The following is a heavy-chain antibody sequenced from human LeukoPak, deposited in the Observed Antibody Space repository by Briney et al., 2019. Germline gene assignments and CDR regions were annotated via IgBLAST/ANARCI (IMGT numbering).Heavy chain of an antibody. CDR3: AKVGRYYYGSGSYYTLHYFDY. D-gene: IGHD3-10*01. Sequence: ASVKVSCKASGYTFTGYYMHWVRRAPGQGLEWMGWISAYNGNTNYAQKLQGRVTMTTDTSTSTAYMELRSLRSDDTAVYYCAKVGRYYYGSGSYYTLHYFDYWGQGTLVTVSS. J-gene: IGHJ4*02. V-gene: IGHV1-18*04. CDR1: GYTFTGYY. CDR2: ISAYNGNT.